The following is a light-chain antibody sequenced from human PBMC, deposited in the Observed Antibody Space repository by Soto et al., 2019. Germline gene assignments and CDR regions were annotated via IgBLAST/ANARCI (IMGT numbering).Light chain of an antibody. V-gene: IGKV3-20*01. CDR3: QQYGFSPPWT. CDR2: DAS. J-gene: IGKJ1*01. Sequence: EIVLTQSPATLSLSPGEGATVSCSASQSVSSYLAWYQQKPGQAPRLLIFDASSRATGIPDRFRGSGSGTDFSLTISRLEPEDLAVYYCQQYGFSPPWTFGQGTKVEI. CDR1: QSVSSY.